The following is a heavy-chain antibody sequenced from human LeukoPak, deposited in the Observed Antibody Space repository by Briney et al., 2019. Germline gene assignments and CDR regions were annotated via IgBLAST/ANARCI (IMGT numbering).Heavy chain of an antibody. V-gene: IGHV4-39*07. J-gene: IGHJ5*02. Sequence: SETLSLTCTVSGGSISSSSYYWGWIRQPPGKGLEWIGSIYYSGSTYYNPSLKSRVTISVDTSKNQFSLKLSSVTAADTAVYYCARRKNWFDPWGQGTLVTVSS. CDR1: GGSISSSSYY. CDR2: IYYSGST. CDR3: ARRKNWFDP.